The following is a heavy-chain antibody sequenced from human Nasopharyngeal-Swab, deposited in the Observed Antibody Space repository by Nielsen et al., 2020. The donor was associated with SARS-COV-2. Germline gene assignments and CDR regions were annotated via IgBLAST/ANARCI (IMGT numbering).Heavy chain of an antibody. D-gene: IGHD2-2*01. J-gene: IGHJ4*02. CDR3: ARLDVVPAAMIAAAGVDY. CDR2: INPSGGST. CDR1: GYTFTSYY. Sequence: ASVKVSCKASGYTFTSYYMHWVPQAPGQGLEWMGIINPSGGSTSYAQKFQGRVTMTRDTSTSTVYMELSSLRSEDTAVYYCARLDVVPAAMIAAAGVDYWGQGTLVTVSS. V-gene: IGHV1-46*01.